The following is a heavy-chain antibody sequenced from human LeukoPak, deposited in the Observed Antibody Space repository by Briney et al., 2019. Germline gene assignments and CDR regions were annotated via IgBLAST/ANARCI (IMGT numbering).Heavy chain of an antibody. CDR3: AKDRYYGSGSTFDY. CDR1: GFTFSSYG. V-gene: IGHV3-30*18. J-gene: IGHJ4*02. CDR2: ISYDGSNK. D-gene: IGHD3-10*01. Sequence: GRSLRLSCAASGFTFSSYGMHWVRQAPGKGLEWVAVISYDGSNKYYADSVKGRFTISRDNSKNTLYLQMNSLRAEDTAVYYCAKDRYYGSGSTFDYWGQGTLVTVSS.